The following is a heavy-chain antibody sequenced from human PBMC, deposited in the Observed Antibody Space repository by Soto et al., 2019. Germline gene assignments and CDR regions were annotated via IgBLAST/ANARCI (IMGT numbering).Heavy chain of an antibody. CDR1: GFTFSTYG. CDR3: AREFLSGVPAAIAYYYYGMDV. J-gene: IGHJ6*02. Sequence: QVQLVESGGGVVQPGRSLRLSCAASGFTFSTYGMHWVRQAPGKGLEWVAVIWYDGSNKYYADSVKGRFTISRDNSKNTLYLQMNSLRAEDTAVYYCAREFLSGVPAAIAYYYYGMDVWGQGTTVTVSS. V-gene: IGHV3-33*01. CDR2: IWYDGSNK. D-gene: IGHD2-2*02.